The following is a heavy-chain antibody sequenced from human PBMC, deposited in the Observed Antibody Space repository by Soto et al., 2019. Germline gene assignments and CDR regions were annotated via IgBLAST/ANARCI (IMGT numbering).Heavy chain of an antibody. Sequence: PGGSLRLSCAASGFTFDDYAMHWVRQAPGKGLEWVSSINTRSTHILYADSVKGRFTISRDNAKNSLYLQMNSLRAEDTAVYYCARISHSSSWYYFDYWGQGTLVTVSS. CDR3: ARISHSSSWYYFDY. CDR1: GFTFDDYA. J-gene: IGHJ4*02. D-gene: IGHD6-13*01. CDR2: INTRSTHI. V-gene: IGHV3-21*01.